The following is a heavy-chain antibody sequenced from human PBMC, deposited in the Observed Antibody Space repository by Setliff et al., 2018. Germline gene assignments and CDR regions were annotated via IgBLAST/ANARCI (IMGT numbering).Heavy chain of an antibody. D-gene: IGHD6-13*01. V-gene: IGHV1-69*13. Sequence: SVKVSCKTSGGTFSSYAISWVRQAPGQGLEWMGGIIPIFGTANYAQKFQGRVTITADESTSTAYMELSSLRSEDTAVYYCAREEQQLVWFDPWGQGTLVTVSS. CDR3: AREEQQLVWFDP. CDR1: GGTFSSYA. CDR2: IIPIFGTA. J-gene: IGHJ5*02.